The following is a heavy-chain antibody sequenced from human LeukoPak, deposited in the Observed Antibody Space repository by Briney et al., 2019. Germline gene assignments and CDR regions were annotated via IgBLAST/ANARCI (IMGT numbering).Heavy chain of an antibody. Sequence: ASVTVSCKASGYTFTGYYMRWVRQAPGKGLEWMGWINPNSGGTNYAQKFQGRVTMTRDTSISTAYMELSRLRSDETAVYYCARGGIMVYAIAAHYMDVWGKGTTVTVSS. D-gene: IGHD2-8*01. CDR1: GYTFTGYY. CDR2: INPNSGGT. J-gene: IGHJ6*03. V-gene: IGHV1-2*02. CDR3: ARGGIMVYAIAAHYMDV.